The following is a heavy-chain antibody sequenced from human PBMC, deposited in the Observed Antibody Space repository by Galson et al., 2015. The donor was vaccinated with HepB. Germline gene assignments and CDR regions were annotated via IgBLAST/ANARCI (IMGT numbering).Heavy chain of an antibody. J-gene: IGHJ5*02. CDR3: ARLSTGQWWFDP. D-gene: IGHD7-27*01. CDR1: GGSISSYY. V-gene: IGHV4-59*01. CDR2: IYYSGST. Sequence: ETLSLTCTVSGGSISSYYWSWIRQPPGKGLEWIGYIYYSGSTNYNPSLRSRVTISVDTSKNQFSLKLSSLTAADTAVYYCARLSTGQWWFDPWGQGTLVTVSS.